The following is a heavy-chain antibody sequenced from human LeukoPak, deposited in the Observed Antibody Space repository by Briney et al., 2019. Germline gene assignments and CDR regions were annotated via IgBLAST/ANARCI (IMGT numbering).Heavy chain of an antibody. V-gene: IGHV3-21*01. CDR3: ARSQLAYCGGDCYKSDY. CDR1: GFTFSDYR. Sequence: GGSLRLSCAASGFTFSDYRMNWVHQAPGKGLEWVSSISSSSSYIYYADSVKGRFTISRDNAKNSLYLQMNSLRAEDTAVYYCARSQLAYCGGDCYKSDYWGQGTLVTVSS. D-gene: IGHD2-21*02. CDR2: ISSSSSYI. J-gene: IGHJ4*02.